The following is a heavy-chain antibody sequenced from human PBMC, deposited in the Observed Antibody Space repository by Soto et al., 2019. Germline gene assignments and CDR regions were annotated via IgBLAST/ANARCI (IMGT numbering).Heavy chain of an antibody. CDR2: ISAYNGNT. Sequence: GASVMLSWKASGYTFTGYGISWVRQAPGQGLEGMGWISAYNGNTNYAQKLQGRVTMTTDTSTSTAYMELRSLRSDDTAVYYCARDLGVLMVYAPYYFDYWGQGTLVTVSS. CDR3: ARDLGVLMVYAPYYFDY. CDR1: GYTFTGYG. D-gene: IGHD2-8*01. V-gene: IGHV1-18*01. J-gene: IGHJ4*02.